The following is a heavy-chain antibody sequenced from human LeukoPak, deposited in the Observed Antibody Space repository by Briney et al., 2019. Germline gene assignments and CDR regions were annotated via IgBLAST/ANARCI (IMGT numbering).Heavy chain of an antibody. D-gene: IGHD6-13*01. CDR2: ISGSGGST. CDR3: ARDLEAIGSSWYDY. Sequence: PGGSLRPSCAASGFTFSSYAMSWVRQAPGKGLEWVSAISGSGGSTYYADSVKGRFTISRDNSKNTLYLQMNSLRAEDTAVYYCARDLEAIGSSWYDYWGQGTLVTVSS. V-gene: IGHV3-23*01. J-gene: IGHJ4*02. CDR1: GFTFSSYA.